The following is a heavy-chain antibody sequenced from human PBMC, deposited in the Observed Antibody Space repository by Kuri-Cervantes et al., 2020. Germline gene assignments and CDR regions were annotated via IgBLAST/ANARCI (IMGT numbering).Heavy chain of an antibody. CDR2: ISAYNGNT. V-gene: IGHV1-18*01. Sequence: ASVKVSCKASGYTFTSYGISWVRQAPGQGLEWMGWISAYNGNTDYAQKLQGRVTITTDESTSTAYMELSSLRSEDTAVYYCARSPVYYDSSGYYYDAFDIWGQGTMVTVSS. D-gene: IGHD3-22*01. CDR1: GYTFTSYG. CDR3: ARSPVYYDSSGYYYDAFDI. J-gene: IGHJ3*02.